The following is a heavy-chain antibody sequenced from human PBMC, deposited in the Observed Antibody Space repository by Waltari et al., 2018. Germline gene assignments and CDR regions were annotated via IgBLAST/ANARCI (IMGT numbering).Heavy chain of an antibody. Sequence: EVQLLESGGGLVQPGGSLRLSCAASGFTFSSYAMSWVRQAPGKGLEWVSAISGSGGSTYDADSVKGRFTISRDNSKNTLYLQMNSLRSEDTAVYYCARDSQDYYGSGSYSWFDPWGQGTLVTVSS. D-gene: IGHD3-10*01. CDR2: ISGSGGST. CDR1: GFTFSSYA. J-gene: IGHJ5*02. CDR3: ARDSQDYYGSGSYSWFDP. V-gene: IGHV3-23*01.